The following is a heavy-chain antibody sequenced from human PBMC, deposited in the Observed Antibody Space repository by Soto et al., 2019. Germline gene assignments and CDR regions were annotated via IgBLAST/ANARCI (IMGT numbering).Heavy chain of an antibody. J-gene: IGHJ4*02. CDR1: GGSVSSGSYY. CDR2: IYYSGST. V-gene: IGHV4-61*01. CDR3: ARFVRYCSSTSCYRFDY. Sequence: SETLSLTCTVSGGSVSSGSYYWSWIRQPPGKGLEWIGYIYYSGSTNYNPSLKSRVTISVDTSKNQFSLKLSSVTAADTAVYYCARFVRYCSSTSCYRFDYWGQGTQVTVSS. D-gene: IGHD2-2*01.